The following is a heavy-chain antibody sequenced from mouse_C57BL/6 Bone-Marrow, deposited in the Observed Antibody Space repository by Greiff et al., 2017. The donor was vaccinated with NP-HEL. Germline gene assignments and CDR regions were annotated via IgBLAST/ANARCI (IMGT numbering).Heavy chain of an antibody. Sequence: EVQLMESGAELVRPGSSVKMSCKTSGYTFTSYGINWVKQRPGQGLEWIGYIYLGNGYTEYNEKFKGKATLTSDTSSSTAYMQLSSLTSEDSAIYICARSGWDYWGQGTTLTVSS. D-gene: IGHD3-1*01. CDR1: GYTFTSYG. V-gene: IGHV1-58*01. J-gene: IGHJ2*01. CDR3: ARSGWDY. CDR2: IYLGNGYT.